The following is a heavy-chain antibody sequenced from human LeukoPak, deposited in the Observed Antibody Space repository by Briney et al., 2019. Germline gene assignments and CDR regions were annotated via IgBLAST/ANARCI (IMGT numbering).Heavy chain of an antibody. Sequence: PGGSLRLSCAASGFTFSSYAMSWIRQPPGKGLEWIGYIYYSGSTNYNPSLKSRVTISVDTSKNQFSLKLSSVTAADTAVYYCARLSGTFFDYWGQGTLVTVSS. CDR1: GFTFSSYA. CDR3: ARLSGTFFDY. CDR2: IYYSGST. D-gene: IGHD1-14*01. V-gene: IGHV4-59*08. J-gene: IGHJ4*02.